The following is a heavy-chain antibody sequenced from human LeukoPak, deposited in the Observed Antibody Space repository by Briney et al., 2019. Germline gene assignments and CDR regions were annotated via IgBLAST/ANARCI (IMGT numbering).Heavy chain of an antibody. CDR1: GYTFTSYG. D-gene: IGHD6-19*01. CDR2: IT. J-gene: IGHJ3*02. Sequence: ASVKVSCKASGYTFTSYGISWVRRAPGQGLEWMGWITNYAQKLQGRVTMTTDTSTSTAYMELRSLRSDDTAVYYRARQYSSGWYARGLGAFDIWGQGTMVTVSS. V-gene: IGHV1-18*01. CDR3: ARQYSSGWYARGLGAFDI.